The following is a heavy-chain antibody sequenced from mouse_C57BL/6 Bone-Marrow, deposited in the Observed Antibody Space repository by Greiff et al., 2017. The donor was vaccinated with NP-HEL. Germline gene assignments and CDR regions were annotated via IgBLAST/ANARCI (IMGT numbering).Heavy chain of an antibody. D-gene: IGHD2-3*01. J-gene: IGHJ3*01. CDR2: IDPANGNT. Sequence: VQLQQSVAELVRPGASVKLSCTASGFNINNTYMHWVKQRPEQGLEWIGRIDPANGNTKYAPKFQGKATITADTSSNTAYLQLSSLTSEDTAIYYCARSGYYFYWGQGTLVTVSA. V-gene: IGHV14-3*01. CDR3: ARSGYYFY. CDR1: GFNINNTY.